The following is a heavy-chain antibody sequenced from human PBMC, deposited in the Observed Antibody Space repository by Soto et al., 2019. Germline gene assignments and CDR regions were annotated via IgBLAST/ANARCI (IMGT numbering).Heavy chain of an antibody. CDR2: IYNSGST. CDR3: ARQGGIAAPAADY. CDR1: GGSISSYY. J-gene: IGHJ4*02. D-gene: IGHD6-13*01. Sequence: PSETLSLTCTVSGGSISSYYWNWIRQPPGKGLEWIGHIYNSGSTHYNPSLRSRVTISVDTSKNQFSLKLSSVTAADTAVYYCARQGGIAAPAADYWGQGTLVTVSS. V-gene: IGHV4-59*08.